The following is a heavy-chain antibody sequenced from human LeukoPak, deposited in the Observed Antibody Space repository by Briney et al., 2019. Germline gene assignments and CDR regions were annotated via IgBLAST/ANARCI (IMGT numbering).Heavy chain of an antibody. J-gene: IGHJ6*02. D-gene: IGHD2-8*01. Sequence: GGSLRLSCAASGFTFSYYWMSWIRQAPGKGLEWAANIKQDGNEKYYVDSVKGRFTISRDNAKNSLFLQMNSLRAEDTAVYYCARYVGMDVWGQGTTVTVSS. CDR1: GFTFSYYW. V-gene: IGHV3-7*01. CDR3: ARYVGMDV. CDR2: IKQDGNEK.